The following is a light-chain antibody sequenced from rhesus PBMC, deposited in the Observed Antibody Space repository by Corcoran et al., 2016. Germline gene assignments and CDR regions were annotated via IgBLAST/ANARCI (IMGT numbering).Light chain of an antibody. V-gene: IGLV2-23*01. Sequence: QAALTQPPSVSGSPGQSVTISCTGTSSDIGGYNYVSWYQQHPGKAPKLMIYDVSKRPSGVSDRFSGSKSGNTASLTLSGLQAEDEADYYCSSYAGNNTFIFGAGTRLTVL. J-gene: IGLJ1*01. CDR1: SSDIGGYNY. CDR2: DVS. CDR3: SSYAGNNTFI.